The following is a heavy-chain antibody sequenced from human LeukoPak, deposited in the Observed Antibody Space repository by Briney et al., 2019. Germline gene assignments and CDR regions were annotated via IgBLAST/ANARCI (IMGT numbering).Heavy chain of an antibody. V-gene: IGHV4-34*01. D-gene: IGHD3-22*01. CDR3: AGGSPDSSGYYNDWFDP. Sequence: PSETLSLTCAVYSGSFSGYYWSWIRQPPGKGLEWIGEINHSGSTNYNPSLKSRVTISVDTSKNQFSLKLSSVTAADTAVYYCAGGSPDSSGYYNDWFDPWGQGTLVTVSS. CDR1: SGSFSGYY. CDR2: INHSGST. J-gene: IGHJ5*02.